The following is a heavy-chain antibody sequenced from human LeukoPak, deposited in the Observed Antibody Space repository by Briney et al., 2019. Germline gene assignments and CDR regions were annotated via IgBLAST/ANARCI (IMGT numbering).Heavy chain of an antibody. CDR2: INPNSGGT. D-gene: IGHD2-2*01. CDR1: GYTFTGYY. V-gene: IGHV1-2*02. J-gene: IGHJ1*01. CDR3: ARLVPAAMRYFQH. Sequence: GASVKVSCKASGYTFTGYYMHGVRQAPGQGLEWMGWINPNSGGTNYAQKFQGRVTMTRDTSISTAYMELSGLRSDDTAVYYCARLVPAAMRYFQHWGQGTLVTVSS.